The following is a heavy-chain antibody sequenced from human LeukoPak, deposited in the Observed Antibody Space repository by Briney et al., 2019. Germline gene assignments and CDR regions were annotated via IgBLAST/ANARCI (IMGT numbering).Heavy chain of an antibody. CDR1: GYTFTSYG. CDR2: ISPYNGNT. J-gene: IGHJ4*02. V-gene: IGHV1-18*01. CDR3: ARALPLRYFDWLLSPDY. Sequence: GASVKVSCKASGYTFTSYGISWVRQAPGQGLEWMGWISPYNGNTDYSQKLQGRVTMTTDTSTSTAYMELRSLRSDDTAVYYCARALPLRYFDWLLSPDYWGQGTLVTVSS. D-gene: IGHD3-9*01.